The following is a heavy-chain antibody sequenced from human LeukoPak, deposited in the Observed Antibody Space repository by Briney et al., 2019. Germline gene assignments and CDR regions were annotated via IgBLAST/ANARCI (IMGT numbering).Heavy chain of an antibody. Sequence: SETLSLTCTVSGDSISSGGYCWNWFRQHPGKGLEWIGYIYYSGSTYYNPSLKSRVTISVDTSKNQFSLKLSSVTAADTAVYYCAREGSGHFDYWGQGTLVTVSS. D-gene: IGHD2-15*01. CDR2: IYYSGST. V-gene: IGHV4-31*03. CDR1: GDSISSGGYC. CDR3: AREGSGHFDY. J-gene: IGHJ4*02.